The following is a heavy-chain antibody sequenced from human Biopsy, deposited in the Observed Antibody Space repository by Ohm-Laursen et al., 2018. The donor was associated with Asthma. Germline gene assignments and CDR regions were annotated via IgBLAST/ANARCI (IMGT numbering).Heavy chain of an antibody. CDR1: GGSINSDY. CDR3: ARDQGDSKFDY. CDR2: SSYSGFR. V-gene: IGHV4-59*01. J-gene: IGHJ4*02. D-gene: IGHD3-16*01. Sequence: SVTLSLTCTFSGGSINSDYWSWIRQPPGKGLEWIGLSSYSGFRKYNPSLKSRVTISVDTSKNQLSLNLTSVIAADTAVYYCARDQGDSKFDYWGQGILVTVSS.